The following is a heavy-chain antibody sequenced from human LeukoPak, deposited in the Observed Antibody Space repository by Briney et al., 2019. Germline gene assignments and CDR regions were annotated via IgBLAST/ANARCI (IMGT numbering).Heavy chain of an antibody. Sequence: ASVKVSCKASGYTFTSYAMHWVRQAPGQRLEWMGWINAGNGNTKYSQKFQGRVTITRDTSASTAYMELSSLRSEDTAVYYCARDGIGVGVVAANRFYYYGMDVWGQGTTVTVSS. CDR2: INAGNGNT. CDR3: ARDGIGVGVVAANRFYYYGMDV. J-gene: IGHJ6*02. V-gene: IGHV1-3*01. D-gene: IGHD2-15*01. CDR1: GYTFTSYA.